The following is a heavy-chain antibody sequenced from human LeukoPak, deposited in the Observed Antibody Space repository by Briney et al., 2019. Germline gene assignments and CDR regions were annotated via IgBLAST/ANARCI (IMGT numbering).Heavy chain of an antibody. D-gene: IGHD6-19*01. J-gene: IGHJ4*02. Sequence: GGSLRLSCAASGFTFSSYAMSWVRQAPGKGLEWVTAISGSGGSTYFADSLKGRFTISRDNSKNTLYLQLNSLRAEDTAVYYCAKGVRAVAGTSWPNWGQGTLVTVSS. CDR3: AKGVRAVAGTSWPN. CDR1: GFTFSSYA. CDR2: ISGSGGST. V-gene: IGHV3-23*01.